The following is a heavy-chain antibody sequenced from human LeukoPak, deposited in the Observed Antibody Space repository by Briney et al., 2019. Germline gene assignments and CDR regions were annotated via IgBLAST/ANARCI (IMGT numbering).Heavy chain of an antibody. CDR3: TRESSDILTGCYLLTGGYMDV. Sequence: GGSLRLSCTGSGFTFGDYAMSCVRQAPGKGLEWVGFIRSKADGGTTEYAASVKGRFTISRDDSKSIAYLQMNSLKTEDTAVYYCTRESSDILTGCYLLTGGYMDVWGKGTTVTISS. CDR1: GFTFGDYA. D-gene: IGHD3-9*01. J-gene: IGHJ6*03. V-gene: IGHV3-49*04. CDR2: IRSKADGGTT.